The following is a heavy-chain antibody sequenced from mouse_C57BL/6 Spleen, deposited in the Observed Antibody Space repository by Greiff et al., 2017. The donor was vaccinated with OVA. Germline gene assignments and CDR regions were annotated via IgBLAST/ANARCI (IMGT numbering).Heavy chain of an antibody. CDR1: GYAFSSSW. CDR3: ARNDYDVGY. CDR2: IYPGDGDT. Sequence: QVQLKESGPELVKPGASVKISCKASGYAFSSSWMNWVKQRPGKGLEWIGRIYPGDGDTNYNGKFKGKATLTADKSSSTAYMQLSSLTSEDSAVYFCARNDYDVGYWGQGTTLTVSS. V-gene: IGHV1-82*01. J-gene: IGHJ2*01. D-gene: IGHD2-4*01.